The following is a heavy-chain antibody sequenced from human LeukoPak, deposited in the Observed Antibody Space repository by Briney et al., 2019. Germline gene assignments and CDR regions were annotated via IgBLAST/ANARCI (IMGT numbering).Heavy chain of an antibody. V-gene: IGHV3-53*01. D-gene: IGHD2-15*01. J-gene: IGHJ4*02. Sequence: GGSLRLSCAASGFIVSSSYMSCVRQAAGKGLEWVSVIHSGGNTYYADSVKGRFTISRDNSKNTLYLQMNSLRAEDTAVYYCARDLNSGGSFWGQGTLVTVSS. CDR2: IHSGGNT. CDR3: ARDLNSGGSF. CDR1: GFIVSSSY.